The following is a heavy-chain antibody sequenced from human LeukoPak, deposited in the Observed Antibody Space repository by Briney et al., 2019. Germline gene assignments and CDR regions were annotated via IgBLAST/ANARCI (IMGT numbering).Heavy chain of an antibody. D-gene: IGHD2-2*01. V-gene: IGHV1-24*01. J-gene: IGHJ4*02. Sequence: ASVKVSCKVSGYTLTELSMHWVRQAPGKGLEWMGGFDPEDGETIYAQKFQGRVTMTEDTSTDTAYMELSSLRSDDTAVYYCARDELGCSSTSCYGDIDYWGQGTLVTVSS. CDR3: ARDELGCSSTSCYGDIDY. CDR2: FDPEDGET. CDR1: GYTLTELS.